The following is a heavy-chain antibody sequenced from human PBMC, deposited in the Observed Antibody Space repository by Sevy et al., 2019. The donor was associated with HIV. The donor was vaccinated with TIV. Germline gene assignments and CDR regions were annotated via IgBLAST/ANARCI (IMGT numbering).Heavy chain of an antibody. D-gene: IGHD6-6*01. J-gene: IGHJ4*02. CDR1: GFTISSYA. V-gene: IGHV3-23*01. CDR2: SSGSGGST. CDR3: AKDLGALGY. Sequence: GGSLRLSCAASGFTISSYAMSWVRQAPGKGLEWVSASSGSGGSTCYADSVKGRFTISIDNSKNTLYLQMNSLRAEDTAVYYCAKDLGALGYWGQGTLVTVSS.